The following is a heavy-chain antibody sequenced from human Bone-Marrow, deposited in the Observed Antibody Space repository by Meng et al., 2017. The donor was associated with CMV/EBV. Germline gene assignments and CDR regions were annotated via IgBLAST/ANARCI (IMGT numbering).Heavy chain of an antibody. CDR2: INPSGGST. CDR1: GYTFTSYY. Sequence: KASGYTFTSYYMHWVRQAPGQGLEWMGIINPSGGSTSYAQKFQGRVTMTRDTSTSTVYKELSSLRSEDTAVYYCAREVRVAARPLDYWGQGTLVTVSS. D-gene: IGHD6-6*01. V-gene: IGHV1-46*01. J-gene: IGHJ4*02. CDR3: AREVRVAARPLDY.